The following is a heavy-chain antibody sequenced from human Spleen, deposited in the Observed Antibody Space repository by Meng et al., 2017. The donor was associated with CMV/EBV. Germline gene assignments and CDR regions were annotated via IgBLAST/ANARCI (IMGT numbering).Heavy chain of an antibody. Sequence: ASVKVSCKASGYNFASYYIHWVRQAPGQGLEWMGLVDPSTGGATYLQKFQGRVSMARDTSTSTVFMELSSLTSEDTAMYFCARERVNAPRREHRYLSYGMDVWGQGTTVTVSS. J-gene: IGHJ6*02. CDR2: VDPSTGGA. CDR1: GYNFASYY. CDR3: ARERVNAPRREHRYLSYGMDV. V-gene: IGHV1-46*01. D-gene: IGHD1-14*01.